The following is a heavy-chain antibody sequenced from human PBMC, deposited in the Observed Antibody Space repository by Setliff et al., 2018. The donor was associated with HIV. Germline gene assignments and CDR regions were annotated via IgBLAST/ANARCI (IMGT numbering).Heavy chain of an antibody. V-gene: IGHV4-39*02. D-gene: IGHD2-21*02. CDR2: IYYSGST. Sequence: SETLSLTCTVSGGSISSSNHYWGWIRQPPGKGLECIGTIYYSGSTYYNPSLESRVTISVDTSKNRFSLKLTSVTAADTAIYYCAREVDMVTTSDAFDIWGQGTMVTVSS. CDR3: AREVDMVTTSDAFDI. J-gene: IGHJ3*02. CDR1: GGSISSSNHY.